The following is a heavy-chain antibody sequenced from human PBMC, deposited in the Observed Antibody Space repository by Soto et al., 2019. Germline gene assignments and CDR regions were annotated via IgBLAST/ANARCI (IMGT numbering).Heavy chain of an antibody. D-gene: IGHD5-18*01. CDR3: VRSKGGYSYGTPFDY. V-gene: IGHV3-9*01. CDR1: GFTFDDYA. CDR2: ISWNSGNI. Sequence: EVQLEESGGALVQPGRSLRLSCAASGFTFDDYAMHWVRQVLGKGLEWVSSISWNSGNIGYADYVKGRFTTSRDNAKNSLYLQRNSLRPEDTALYYCVRSKGGYSYGTPFDYWGQGTLVTVSS. J-gene: IGHJ4*02.